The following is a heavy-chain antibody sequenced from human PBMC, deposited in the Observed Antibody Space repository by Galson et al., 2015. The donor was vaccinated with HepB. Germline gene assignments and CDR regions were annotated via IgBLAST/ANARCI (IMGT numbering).Heavy chain of an antibody. CDR2: INAGNGNT. V-gene: IGHV1-3*01. CDR1: GYTFTSYA. CDR3: ARVRWDIEWFGELWPYGMDV. D-gene: IGHD3-10*01. J-gene: IGHJ6*02. Sequence: SVKVSCKASGYTFTSYAMHWVRQAPGQRLEWMGWINAGNGNTKYSQKFQGRVTITRDTSASTAYMELSSLRSEDTAVYYCARVRWDIEWFGELWPYGMDVWGQGTTVTVSS.